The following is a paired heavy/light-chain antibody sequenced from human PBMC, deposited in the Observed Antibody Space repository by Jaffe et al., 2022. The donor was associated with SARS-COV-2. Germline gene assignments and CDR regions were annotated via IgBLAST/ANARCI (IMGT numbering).Light chain of an antibody. Sequence: QTVLTQEPSFSVSPGGTVTLTCGLSSGSVSTSHHPSWYQQTPGQAPRTLIYSTIIRSSGVPDRFSGSILGNRAALTITGAQADDESDYYCVLYMGSGIWVFGGGTKLTVL. CDR1: SGSVSTSHH. CDR3: VLYMGSGIWV. CDR2: STI. J-gene: IGLJ3*02. V-gene: IGLV8-61*01.
Heavy chain of an antibody. CDR1: GGSISSNNYY. J-gene: IGHJ4*02. CDR3: ARLLVTRGNDYFDY. D-gene: IGHD3-10*01. V-gene: IGHV4-39*01. Sequence: QLQLQESGPGLLKPSETLSLTCTVSGGSISSNNYYWGWIRQPPGKGLEYIGSIYYSGITYNSPSLKSRVTISVDTSKYQFSLKLTSVTAADTAVYYCARLLVTRGNDYFDYWGQGTLVTVSS. CDR2: IYYSGIT.